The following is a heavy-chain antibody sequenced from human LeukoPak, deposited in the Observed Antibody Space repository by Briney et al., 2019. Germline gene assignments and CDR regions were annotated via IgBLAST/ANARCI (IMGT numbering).Heavy chain of an antibody. CDR3: ARPTYGDYGMDV. V-gene: IGHV3-48*02. J-gene: IGHJ6*02. CDR2: ISSSSSTI. Sequence: GGSLRLSCAASGFTFSSYSMNWVRQAPGKGLEWVPYISSSSSTIYYTDSVKGRFTISRDNAKNSLYLRMNSLRDEDTAVYYCARPTYGDYGMDVWGQGTTVTVSS. CDR1: GFTFSSYS. D-gene: IGHD4-17*01.